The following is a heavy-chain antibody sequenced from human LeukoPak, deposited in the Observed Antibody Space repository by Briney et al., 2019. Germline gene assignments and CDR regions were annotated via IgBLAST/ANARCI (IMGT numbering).Heavy chain of an antibody. Sequence: SETLSLTCTVSGGSISPHYWTWIRQTPGKGLEWIGYIFHSGLTNYNSALRSRVTLSVDTARNQLSLKLTSVTAADTAVYYCTREVSTVAFDYWGQGTLVTVSS. CDR1: GGSISPHY. V-gene: IGHV4-59*11. CDR2: IFHSGLT. D-gene: IGHD4-17*01. CDR3: TREVSTVAFDY. J-gene: IGHJ4*02.